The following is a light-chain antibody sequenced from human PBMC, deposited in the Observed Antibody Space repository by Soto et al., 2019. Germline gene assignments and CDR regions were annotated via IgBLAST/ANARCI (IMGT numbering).Light chain of an antibody. CDR2: SAS. CDR3: QQYGNSLYI. Sequence: DIQMTQSPSSLSAYVGHRVTITCRASQGIGNYLAWYQQKPGRVPKLLIYSASTLHSGVPSRFRGSGSGTDFTLTISSLQPEDVATYYCQQYGNSLYIFGQGTKLEIK. CDR1: QGIGNY. J-gene: IGKJ2*01. V-gene: IGKV1-27*01.